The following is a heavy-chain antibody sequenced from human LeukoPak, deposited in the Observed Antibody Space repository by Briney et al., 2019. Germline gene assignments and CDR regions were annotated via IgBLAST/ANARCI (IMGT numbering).Heavy chain of an antibody. CDR2: ISAYNGNT. D-gene: IGHD2-2*01. V-gene: IGHV1-18*04. CDR1: GYTFTGYY. J-gene: IGHJ4*02. CDR3: ARWGYCSSTSCPGDSDY. Sequence: ASVKVSCKASGYTFTGYYIHWVRQAPGQGLEWMGWISAYNGNTNYAQKLQGRVTMTTDTSTSTAYMELRSLRSDDTAVYYCARWGYCSSTSCPGDSDYWGQGTLVTVSS.